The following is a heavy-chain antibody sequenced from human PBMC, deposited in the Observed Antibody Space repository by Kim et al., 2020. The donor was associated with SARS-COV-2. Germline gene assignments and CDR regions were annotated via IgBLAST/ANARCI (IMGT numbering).Heavy chain of an antibody. V-gene: IGHV7-4-1*02. Sequence: YAQGFTGRFVFSVDTSVRTSYLQISSLKAEDTAVYYCARGNGYFDWLLLDYWGQGTLVTVSS. J-gene: IGHJ4*02. D-gene: IGHD3-9*01. CDR3: ARGNGYFDWLLLDY.